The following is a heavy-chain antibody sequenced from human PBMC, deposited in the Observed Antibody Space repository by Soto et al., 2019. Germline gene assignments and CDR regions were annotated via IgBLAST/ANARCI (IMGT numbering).Heavy chain of an antibody. Sequence: SETLSLTCTVSGGSISNHYWSWIRQPPGKGLEWIGYIYYNGNTNYNPSLKSRVTMSVDTSKNQISLKLSSVTAADTAVYYCTRANWYSEYWGQRTLVIVSS. V-gene: IGHV4-59*11. J-gene: IGHJ4*02. CDR2: IYYNGNT. D-gene: IGHD7-27*01. CDR1: GGSISNHY. CDR3: TRANWYSEY.